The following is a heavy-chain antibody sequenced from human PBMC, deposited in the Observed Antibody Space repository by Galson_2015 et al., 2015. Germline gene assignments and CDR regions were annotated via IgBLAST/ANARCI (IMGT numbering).Heavy chain of an antibody. CDR1: GFTFSSYA. J-gene: IGHJ4*02. V-gene: IGHV3-30-3*01. CDR2: ISYDGSNK. Sequence: SLRLSCAASGFTFSSYAMHWVRQAPGKGLEWVAVISYDGSNKYYADSVKGRFTISRDNSKNTLYLQMNSLRAEDTAVYYCARGRRYYDSSGHFDYWGQGTLVTVSS. CDR3: ARGRRYYDSSGHFDY. D-gene: IGHD3-22*01.